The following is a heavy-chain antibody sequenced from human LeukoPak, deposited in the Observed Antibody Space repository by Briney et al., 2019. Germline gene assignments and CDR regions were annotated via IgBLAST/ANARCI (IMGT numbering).Heavy chain of an antibody. D-gene: IGHD2-2*02. Sequence: GKSPRLSCVVSGLTLRSFAIHWVRQAPGKGLEWVALIRHDETNQYYADSVQGRFTISRDTSRNTVYLQMNNLRVEDTAVYYCAKEYTPSFPLGEFASWGQGTLVTVSS. CDR2: IRHDETNQ. CDR1: GLTLRSFA. CDR3: AKEYTPSFPLGEFAS. V-gene: IGHV3-33*06. J-gene: IGHJ1*01.